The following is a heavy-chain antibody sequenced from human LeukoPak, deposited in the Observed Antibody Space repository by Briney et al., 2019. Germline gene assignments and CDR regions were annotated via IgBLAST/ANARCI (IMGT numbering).Heavy chain of an antibody. Sequence: SETLSLTCTVSGGSINNYYWSWIRQPPGKGLEWIGYIYYSGSTNYDPSLKSRVTISVDTSKNQFSLRLSSVNAADTAVYYCARDILATSIAAPYYWGQGTLVTVSS. V-gene: IGHV4-59*12. J-gene: IGHJ4*02. D-gene: IGHD6-13*01. CDR3: ARDILATSIAAPYY. CDR1: GGSINNYY. CDR2: IYYSGST.